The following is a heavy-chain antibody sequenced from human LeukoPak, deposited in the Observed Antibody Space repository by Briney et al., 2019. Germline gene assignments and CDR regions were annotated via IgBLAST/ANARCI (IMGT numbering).Heavy chain of an antibody. J-gene: IGHJ4*01. CDR1: GGSINSYY. Sequence: SETLSLTCTVSGGSINSYYWSWIRQPPGKGLEWLGYLYYSGSTNYNPSLKSRVTISRDTSKNQFSLKLRSVTAADTAVYYCTSGGMVSGDYWGHGTLVTVSS. V-gene: IGHV4-59*01. CDR3: TSGGMVSGDY. CDR2: LYYSGST. D-gene: IGHD2-8*01.